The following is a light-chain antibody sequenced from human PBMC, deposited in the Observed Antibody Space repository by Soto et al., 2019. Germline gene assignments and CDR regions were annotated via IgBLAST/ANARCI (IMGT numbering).Light chain of an antibody. V-gene: IGKV3-15*01. CDR3: QQYNNWPPLT. CDR1: QSISSN. CDR2: GTS. Sequence: EIVMTQSPATLSVSPGERATLFCRASQSISSNLAWYQQKAGQAPRLLIYGTSTSATGIPARFSGSGSGTEFTLTISSLQSEDFAVYYCQQYNNWPPLTFGGGTKVEIK. J-gene: IGKJ4*01.